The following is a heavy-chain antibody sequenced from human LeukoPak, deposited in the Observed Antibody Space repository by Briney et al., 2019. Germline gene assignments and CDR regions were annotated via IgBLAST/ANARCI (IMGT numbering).Heavy chain of an antibody. Sequence: SVKVSCKASGGTLSNYVISWLRQAPGHGLEWMGKIIPMIDVANYAQKFQGRVSITEDKSTSTVYLELSSLKSEDMAVYYCARGSFSWVGELVNWFDPWGQGTLVTVSS. CDR1: GGTLSNYV. CDR3: ARGSFSWVGELVNWFDP. V-gene: IGHV1-69*04. J-gene: IGHJ5*02. CDR2: IIPMIDVA. D-gene: IGHD3-10*01.